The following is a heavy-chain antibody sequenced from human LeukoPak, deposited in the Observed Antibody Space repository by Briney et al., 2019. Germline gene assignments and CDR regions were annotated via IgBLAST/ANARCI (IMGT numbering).Heavy chain of an antibody. CDR1: GGSISSSSYY. D-gene: IGHD5-12*01. Sequence: SETLSLTCTVSGGSISSSSYYWGWIRQPPGKGLEWIGSIYYSGSTYYNPSLKSRVTISVDTSKNQFSLKLSSVTAADTAVYYCARHPKRDGYTAWGQGTLVTVSS. J-gene: IGHJ4*02. V-gene: IGHV4-39*01. CDR3: ARHPKRDGYTA. CDR2: IYYSGST.